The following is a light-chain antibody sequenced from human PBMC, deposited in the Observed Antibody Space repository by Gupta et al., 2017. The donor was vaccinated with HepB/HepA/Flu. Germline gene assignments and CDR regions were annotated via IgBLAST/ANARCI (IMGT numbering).Light chain of an antibody. CDR1: SSDVGGYNY. CDR3: SSYTSSSTLV. CDR2: DVS. V-gene: IGLV2-14*03. J-gene: IGLJ1*01. Sequence: QSALTQPASVFVSPGQSITISCTGTSSDVGGYNYVSWYQQHPGKAPKLMIYDVSNRPSGVSNRFSGSKYGNTASLTISGLQAEDEADYYCSSYTSSSTLVFGTGTKVTVL.